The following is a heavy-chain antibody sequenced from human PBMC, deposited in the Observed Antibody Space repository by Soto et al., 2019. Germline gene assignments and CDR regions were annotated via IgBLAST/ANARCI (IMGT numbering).Heavy chain of an antibody. CDR2: IDYSGTP. J-gene: IGHJ4*02. V-gene: IGHV4-39*01. Sequence: QLQLQESGPGLVKPWETLSLTCTVSYGSISVSNVVWGWVRQPPGKGLEWIGNIDYSGTPYFNPSLGTRVTFPVDTSKNQFSLTLYSVTAADTAVYYCARTTGRHLDFWGQGILVTVSS. CDR3: ARTTGRHLDF. D-gene: IGHD4-4*01. CDR1: YGSISVSNVV.